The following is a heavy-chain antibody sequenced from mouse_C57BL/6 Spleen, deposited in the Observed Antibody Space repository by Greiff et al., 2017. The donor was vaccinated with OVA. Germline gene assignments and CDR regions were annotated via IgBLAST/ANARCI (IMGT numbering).Heavy chain of an antibody. J-gene: IGHJ4*01. CDR1: GYTFTSYD. V-gene: IGHV1-85*01. CDR3: ARPYSSGYPYAMDY. D-gene: IGHD3-2*02. CDR2: IYPRDGST. Sequence: VHLVESGPELVKPGASVKLSCKASGYTFTSYDINWVKQRPGQGLEWIGWIYPRDGSTKYNEKFKGKATLTVDTSSSTAYMELHSLTSEDSAVYFCARPYSSGYPYAMDYWGQGTSVTVSS.